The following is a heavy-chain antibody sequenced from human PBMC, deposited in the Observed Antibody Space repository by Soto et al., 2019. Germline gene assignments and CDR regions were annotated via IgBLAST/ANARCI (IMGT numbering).Heavy chain of an antibody. CDR1: GFSIRSSSYY. Sequence: SETLSLTCTVSGFSIRSSSYYWGWIRQPPGKGLEWIGSIYYSGSTYYNPSVQSRLTIDVDTSKHQFSLKLTSVTAADTAVYYCARIGSSWQHYAMDVWGQGTTVT. CDR2: IYYSGST. J-gene: IGHJ6*02. D-gene: IGHD6-13*01. V-gene: IGHV4-39*01. CDR3: ARIGSSWQHYAMDV.